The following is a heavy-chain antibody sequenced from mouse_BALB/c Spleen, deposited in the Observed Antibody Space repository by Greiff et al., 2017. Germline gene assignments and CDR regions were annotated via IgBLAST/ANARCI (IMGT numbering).Heavy chain of an antibody. J-gene: IGHJ2*01. CDR1: GFTFSSYT. V-gene: IGHV5-12-2*01. CDR3: AGHVGMGNYYFDY. Sequence: EVMLVESGGGLVQPGGSLKLSCAASGFTFSSYTMSWVRQTPEKRLEWVAYISNGGGSTYYPDTVKGRFTISRDNAKNTLYLQMSSLKSEDTAMYYCAGHVGMGNYYFDYWGQGTTLTVSS. CDR2: ISNGGGST. D-gene: IGHD2-1*01.